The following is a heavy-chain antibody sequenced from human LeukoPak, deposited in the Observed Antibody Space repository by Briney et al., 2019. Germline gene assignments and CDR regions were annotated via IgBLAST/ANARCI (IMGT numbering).Heavy chain of an antibody. V-gene: IGHV4-39*01. Sequence: PSETLSLTCTVSGSSISTSRHYWGWIRQPPGKGLEWIGNMYYSGSTYYNPSLKSRVTISVDTYKSRFSLKLSSVTAADTAVYYCATTVTTRYYFDYWGQGTLVTVSS. CDR2: MYYSGST. CDR1: GSSISTSRHY. J-gene: IGHJ4*02. D-gene: IGHD4-17*01. CDR3: ATTVTTRYYFDY.